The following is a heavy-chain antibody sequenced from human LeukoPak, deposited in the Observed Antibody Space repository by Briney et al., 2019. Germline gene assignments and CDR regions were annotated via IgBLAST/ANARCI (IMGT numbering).Heavy chain of an antibody. V-gene: IGHV3-7*01. Sequence: TGGSLRLSCAASGFIFRTYWMMWARQAPGKGLEWVANMKGDGSEIHYVESVKGRFTISRDNAKNSLYLQMNSLRPEDTAVYYCARPAYTAAYDLWGQGTMVTVSS. CDR3: ARPAYTAAYDL. CDR2: MKGDGSEI. D-gene: IGHD3-16*01. J-gene: IGHJ3*01. CDR1: GFIFRTYW.